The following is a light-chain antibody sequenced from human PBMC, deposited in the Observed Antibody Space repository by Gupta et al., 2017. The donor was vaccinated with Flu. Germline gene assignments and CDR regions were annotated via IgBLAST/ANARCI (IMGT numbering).Light chain of an antibody. CDR2: KAS. Sequence: DIKTTQSPSTLSASVGDRVTITCRASQSISSWLAWYQQKPGKAPKLLIYKASSLESGVPSRFSGSGSGTEFTLTISILQPDDFATYYCQQYNSYSQTFGQGTKVEIK. CDR3: QQYNSYSQT. J-gene: IGKJ1*01. V-gene: IGKV1-5*03. CDR1: QSISSW.